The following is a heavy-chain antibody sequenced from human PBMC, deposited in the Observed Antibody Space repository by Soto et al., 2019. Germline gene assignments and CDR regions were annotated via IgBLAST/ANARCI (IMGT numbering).Heavy chain of an antibody. CDR1: GFSLSSDGVG. J-gene: IGHJ4*02. V-gene: IGHV2-5*02. Sequence: QITLKESGPTLVKPTQTLALTCTFSGFSLSSDGVGVGWIRQPPGKALEWLALIYWDDEKRYSPSLKSRLTFIKDTSQNQVDLILTNMDPVDTATYYCAHSIRRDNCGGGDCYYFDLWGQGTPVTVSS. CDR3: AHSIRRDNCGGGDCYYFDL. D-gene: IGHD2-21*02. CDR2: IYWDDEK.